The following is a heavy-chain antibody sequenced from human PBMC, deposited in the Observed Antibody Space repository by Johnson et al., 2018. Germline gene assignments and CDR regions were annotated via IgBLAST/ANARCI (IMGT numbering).Heavy chain of an antibody. Sequence: VQLQEAGGDLLQPGGSLRLSCVASGFTFSNYDMPWVRQAPGKGLAWVSAIGPAGDTSYPGSLTGRFTISRANAKNSLYIQANSLRAWDTAVYYCARALYYYDSSAYNYDMYYYYYMDVWGKGTTVTVSS. CDR1: GFTFSNYD. CDR3: ARALYYYDSSAYNYDMYYYYYMDV. V-gene: IGHV3-13*01. J-gene: IGHJ6*03. CDR2: IGPAGDT. D-gene: IGHD3-22*01.